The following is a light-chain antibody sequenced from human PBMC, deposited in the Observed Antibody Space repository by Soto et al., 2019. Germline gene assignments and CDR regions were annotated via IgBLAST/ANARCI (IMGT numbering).Light chain of an antibody. Sequence: EIVLTQSPGTLSLSPGERATLSCRASQSVSSSYLAWYQQKPGQAPRLLIYGASSRATGIPDRFSGSGSGTDFTLTISRLEPEDFAVYYCQQYGGTFGGGTKEEIK. CDR3: QQYGGT. V-gene: IGKV3-20*01. CDR2: GAS. J-gene: IGKJ4*01. CDR1: QSVSSSY.